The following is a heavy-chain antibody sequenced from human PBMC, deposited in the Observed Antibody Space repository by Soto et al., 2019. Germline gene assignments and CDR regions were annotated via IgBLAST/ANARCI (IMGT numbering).Heavy chain of an antibody. J-gene: IGHJ4*02. V-gene: IGHV1-8*01. Sequence: ASVKVSCKASGYSFTSLDINWVRQTAGQGLEWMGWMQPSTGRTGYAQKFQGRVTMTRDTSINTAYMELTTLTSDDAAFYYCARGVSAGVDYWGQGTLVTVSS. CDR2: MQPSTGRT. CDR1: GYSFTSLD. D-gene: IGHD1-26*01. CDR3: ARGVSAGVDY.